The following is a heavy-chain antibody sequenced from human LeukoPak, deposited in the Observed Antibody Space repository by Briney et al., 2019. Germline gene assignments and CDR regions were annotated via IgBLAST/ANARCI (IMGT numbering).Heavy chain of an antibody. CDR1: EYTFTGYY. CDR2: INPNSGGT. CDR3: ARGGCSSTSCYSGSYYYYYYGMDV. Sequence: GASVKVSCKASEYTFTGYYMHWVRQAPGQGLEWMGWINPNSGGTNYAQKFQGWVTMTRDTSISTAYMELSRLRSDDTAVYYCARGGCSSTSCYSGSYYYYYYGMDVWGKGTTVTVSS. J-gene: IGHJ6*04. V-gene: IGHV1-2*04. D-gene: IGHD2-2*01.